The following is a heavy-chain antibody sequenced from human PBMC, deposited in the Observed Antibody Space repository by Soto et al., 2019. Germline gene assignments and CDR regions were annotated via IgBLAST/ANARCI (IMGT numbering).Heavy chain of an antibody. Sequence: EVQLVESGGGLVKPGGSLRLSCAASGFTFSNAWMSWVRQAPGKGLEWVGRIKSKTDGGTTDYAAPVKGRFTISRDDSKNTLYLQMNSLKTEDTAVYYCTTIMITFGGVIAGEYWGQGTLVTVSS. CDR3: TTIMITFGGVIAGEY. CDR1: GFTFSNAW. V-gene: IGHV3-15*01. D-gene: IGHD3-16*02. J-gene: IGHJ4*02. CDR2: IKSKTDGGTT.